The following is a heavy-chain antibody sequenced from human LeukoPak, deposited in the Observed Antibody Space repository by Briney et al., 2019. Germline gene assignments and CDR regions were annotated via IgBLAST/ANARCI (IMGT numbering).Heavy chain of an antibody. Sequence: PGGSLRLSCAASGFVISSFWMRWVRQAPGKGLEWVANIRQDGGKKYYVDSVKGRFTVSRDNAKNSLYLQMNYLRVGDTALYYCARDVVRGPIVKYFDLWGRGTLVTVSS. D-gene: IGHD3-10*01. CDR1: GFVISSFW. J-gene: IGHJ2*01. CDR3: ARDVVRGPIVKYFDL. CDR2: IRQDGGKK. V-gene: IGHV3-7*04.